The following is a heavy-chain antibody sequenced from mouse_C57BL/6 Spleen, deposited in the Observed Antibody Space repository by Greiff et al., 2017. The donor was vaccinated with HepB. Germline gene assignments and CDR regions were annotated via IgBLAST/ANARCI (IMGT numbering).Heavy chain of an antibody. CDR2: ISYSGST. D-gene: IGHD2-2*01. Sequence: EVQRVESGPGMVKPSQSLSLTCTVTGYSITSGYDWHWIRHFPGNKLEWMGYISYSGSTNYNPSLKSRISITHDTSKNHFFLKLNSVTTEDTATYYCARDGYDYAMDYWGQGTSVTVSS. J-gene: IGHJ4*01. V-gene: IGHV3-1*01. CDR3: ARDGYDYAMDY. CDR1: GYSITSGYD.